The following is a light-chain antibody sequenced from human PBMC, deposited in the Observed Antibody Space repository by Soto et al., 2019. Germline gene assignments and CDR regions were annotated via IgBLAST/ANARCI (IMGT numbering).Light chain of an antibody. CDR2: TTN. J-gene: IGLJ1*01. Sequence: QSVLTQPHSASGTPVQRVTISCSGSSSNIGTSSVHWFQQLPGTAPKLLISTTNQRPSGVPERFSGSKSGTSASLAISGFQSEDEADYYCAAWDDSLNGPVFGTGTKVTVL. CDR3: AAWDDSLNGPV. V-gene: IGLV1-44*01. CDR1: SSNIGTSS.